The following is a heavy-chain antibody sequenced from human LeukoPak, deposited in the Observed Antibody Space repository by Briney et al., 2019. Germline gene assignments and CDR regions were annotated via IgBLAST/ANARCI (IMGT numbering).Heavy chain of an antibody. CDR2: IFRRGPT. CDR1: GYSISGDYY. Sequence: PSETLSLICTVSGYSISGDYYWAWIRQAPGKGLEWIGNIFRRGPTYYSPSLQSRVTISVDTSKNQFSLRLTSVTAADTAVYFCARDPTIAAPNMGFWGQGILVTVSS. CDR3: ARDPTIAAPNMGF. V-gene: IGHV4-38-2*02. J-gene: IGHJ4*02. D-gene: IGHD6-13*01.